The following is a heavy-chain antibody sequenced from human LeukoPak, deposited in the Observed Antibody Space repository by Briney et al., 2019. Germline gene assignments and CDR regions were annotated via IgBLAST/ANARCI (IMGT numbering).Heavy chain of an antibody. D-gene: IGHD1-14*01. CDR3: ARVTRYYYGMDV. CDR2: MNPNSGNR. Sequence: ASVKVSCKASGYSFTSFDINWVRQASGQGLEWLGWMNPNSGNRGHAQKFQDRVTMTRNNSVNTAYMELSSLRSGDTAMYYGARVTRYYYGMDVWGQGTTVTVSS. J-gene: IGHJ6*02. V-gene: IGHV1-8*01. CDR1: GYSFTSFD.